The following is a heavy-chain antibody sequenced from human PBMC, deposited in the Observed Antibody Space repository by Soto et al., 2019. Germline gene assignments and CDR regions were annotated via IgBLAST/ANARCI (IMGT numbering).Heavy chain of an antibody. CDR2: INHSGRT. Sequence: QVQLQQWGAGLLKPSETLSLTCAVYGGSFSGYYWTWIRQPPGTGLEWIGEINHSGRTNSNPSLKSRVTISVATSKNHFSLKLTSVTAADTAVYYCARDKSTGLFDYWGQGTLVTGSS. V-gene: IGHV4-34*01. D-gene: IGHD2-8*02. CDR3: ARDKSTGLFDY. CDR1: GGSFSGYY. J-gene: IGHJ4*02.